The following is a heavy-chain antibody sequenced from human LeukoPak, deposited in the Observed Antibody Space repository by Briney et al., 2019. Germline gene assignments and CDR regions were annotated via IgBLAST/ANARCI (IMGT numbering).Heavy chain of an antibody. Sequence: GGSLRLSCAASGLTVSHEYMSWVRQAPGKGLEWVSLIYSGGSSFYADSVKGRFTISRDSSKNILLLQMNSLRAEDTAAYYCARVGIQLGFGASKVTNDAFDTWGQGTMVTISS. D-gene: IGHD5-18*01. CDR1: GLTVSHEY. CDR2: IYSGGSS. CDR3: ARVGIQLGFGASKVTNDAFDT. J-gene: IGHJ3*02. V-gene: IGHV3-66*01.